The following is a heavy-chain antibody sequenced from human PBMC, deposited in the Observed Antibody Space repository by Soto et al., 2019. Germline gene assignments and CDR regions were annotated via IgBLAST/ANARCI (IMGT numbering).Heavy chain of an antibody. Sequence: PVGSLRLSCEASGFTFRSYTMSWVRQAPGKVLEWVSSVGGSGDGTYYGDSMKGRFTISRDNAKNSLYLEMNSLRAEDTAVYYCARESEDLTSNFDYWGQGTLVTVSP. CDR2: VGGSGDGT. CDR3: ARESEDLTSNFDY. J-gene: IGHJ4*02. V-gene: IGHV3-21*06. CDR1: GFTFRSYT.